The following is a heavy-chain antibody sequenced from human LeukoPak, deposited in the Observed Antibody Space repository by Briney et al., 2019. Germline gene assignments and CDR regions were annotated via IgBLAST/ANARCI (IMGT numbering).Heavy chain of an antibody. D-gene: IGHD3-22*01. V-gene: IGHV1-8*01. J-gene: IGHJ4*02. CDR2: MNPNSGNT. CDR3: ARGRYYYDSSGYPLQVY. CDR1: GYTFTSYD. Sequence: ASVKVSCKASGYTFTSYDINWVRQATGQGLEWMGWMNPNSGNTGYAQKFQGRVTMTRNTSISTAYMELSSLRSEDTAVYYCARGRYYYDSSGYPLQVYWGQGTLVTVSS.